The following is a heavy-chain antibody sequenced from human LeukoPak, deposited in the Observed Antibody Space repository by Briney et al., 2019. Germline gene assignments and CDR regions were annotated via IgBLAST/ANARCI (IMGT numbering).Heavy chain of an antibody. CDR1: GYTFTGYY. CDR2: INPNSGGT. D-gene: IGHD3-10*02. CDR3: ARDPRLDLFEDYFDY. J-gene: IGHJ4*02. V-gene: IGHV1-2*02. Sequence: ASVKVSCKASGYTFTGYYMHWVRQAPGQGLEWMGWINPNSGGTNYARKFQGRVTMTRDTSISTAYMEVSRLTSDDTAVYYCARDPRLDLFEDYFDYWGQGTLVTVS.